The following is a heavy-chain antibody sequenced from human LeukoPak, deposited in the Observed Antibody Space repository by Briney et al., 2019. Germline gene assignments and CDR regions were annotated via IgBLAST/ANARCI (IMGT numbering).Heavy chain of an antibody. CDR3: ARHGTAYSSSSWFDP. V-gene: IGHV5-51*01. D-gene: IGHD6-6*01. CDR1: GYSFTSYW. Sequence: GESLQISCQGSGYSFTSYWIGWVRPLPGKGLEWMGIIYPGDSDTRYSPSFQGQVTISADKSISTAYLQWSSLKASDTAMYYCARHGTAYSSSSWFDPWGQGTLVTVSS. CDR2: IYPGDSDT. J-gene: IGHJ5*02.